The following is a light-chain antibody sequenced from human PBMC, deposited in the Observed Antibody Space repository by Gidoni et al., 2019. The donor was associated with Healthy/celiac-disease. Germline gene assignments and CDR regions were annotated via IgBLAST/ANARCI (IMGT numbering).Light chain of an antibody. V-gene: IGKV3-20*01. CDR2: GAS. CDR3: QQYGSSPQT. J-gene: IGKJ1*01. Sequence: VLPQSPGTLSLSPGERATLSCRASQSVSSSYLAWYQQKPGQAPRLLIYGASSRATGIPDRFSGSGSXTDFTLTISRLEPEDFAVYYCQQYGSSPQTFGQGTKVEIK. CDR1: QSVSSSY.